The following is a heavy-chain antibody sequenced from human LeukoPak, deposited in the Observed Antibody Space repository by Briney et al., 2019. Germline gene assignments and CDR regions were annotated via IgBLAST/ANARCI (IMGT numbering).Heavy chain of an antibody. CDR1: GGSISSYY. V-gene: IGHV4-59*08. Sequence: SETLSLTCTVSGGSISSYYWSWIRQPPGKGLEWIGYIYYSGSTNYNPSLKSRVTISVDTSKNQFSLKLSSVTAADTAVYYCARRVIAAAGTRYNWFDPWGQGTLVTVSS. CDR3: ARRVIAAAGTRYNWFDP. CDR2: IYYSGST. J-gene: IGHJ5*02. D-gene: IGHD6-13*01.